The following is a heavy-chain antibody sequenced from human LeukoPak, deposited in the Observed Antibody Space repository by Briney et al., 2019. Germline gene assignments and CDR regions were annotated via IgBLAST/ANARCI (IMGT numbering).Heavy chain of an antibody. CDR2: VWYDGNNK. Sequence: PGTSLRLSRAASGFTFINYGMYWIRQAPGKGLEWVATVWYDGNNKYYADSVQGRFTISRDNSRNTLFLQMDSLRVEDTGLYYCARDPDRSGFDYWGQGTLVTVSS. J-gene: IGHJ4*02. CDR1: GFTFINYG. V-gene: IGHV3-33*07. CDR3: ARDPDRSGFDY. D-gene: IGHD1-14*01.